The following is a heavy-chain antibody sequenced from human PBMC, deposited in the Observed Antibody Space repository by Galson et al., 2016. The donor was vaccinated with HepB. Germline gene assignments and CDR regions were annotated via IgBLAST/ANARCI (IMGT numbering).Heavy chain of an antibody. CDR1: GFNFRNFA. V-gene: IGHV3-23*01. CDR3: AKDHPSSGWPTFDH. J-gene: IGHJ4*02. Sequence: SLRLSCAASGFNFRNFAMSWVRQAAGKGLEWVASVNNGGNPYYADSVKGLFIVSRDNSQTTLDLQLNSLRAEDTAVYYCAKDHPSSGWPTFDHWGPGTLVTVSS. D-gene: IGHD6-19*01. CDR2: VNNGGNP.